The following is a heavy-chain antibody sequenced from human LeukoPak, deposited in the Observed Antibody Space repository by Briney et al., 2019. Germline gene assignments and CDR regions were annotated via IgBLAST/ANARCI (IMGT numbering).Heavy chain of an antibody. Sequence: GGSLRLSCAASRFTFDDYAMHWVRQAPGKGLEWVSGISWNSGSIGYADSVKGRFTISRDNAKNSLYLQMNSLRAEDTALYYCAKDIGYYVTHFDYWGQGTLVTVSS. CDR3: AKDIGYYVTHFDY. CDR2: ISWNSGSI. V-gene: IGHV3-9*01. CDR1: RFTFDDYA. D-gene: IGHD3-10*02. J-gene: IGHJ4*02.